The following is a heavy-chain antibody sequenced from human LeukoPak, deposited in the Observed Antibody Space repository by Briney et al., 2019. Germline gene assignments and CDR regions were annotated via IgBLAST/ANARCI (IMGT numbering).Heavy chain of an antibody. V-gene: IGHV3-21*01. D-gene: IGHD2-15*01. J-gene: IGHJ4*02. Sequence: PGGSLRPSCAASGFTFSTYTLSWVRQAPGKGLEWVSSISSSSTYIYYADSVKGRFTISRDNAKSSLYLQMNSLRAEDTAVYYCARERSPKCSGGSCYLDCWGQGTLVTVSS. CDR2: ISSSSTYI. CDR1: GFTFSTYT. CDR3: ARERSPKCSGGSCYLDC.